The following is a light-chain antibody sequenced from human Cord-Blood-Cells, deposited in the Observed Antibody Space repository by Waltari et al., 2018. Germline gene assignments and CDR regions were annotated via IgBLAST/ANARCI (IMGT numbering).Light chain of an antibody. CDR3: QQYNNWPRT. J-gene: IGKJ2*01. V-gene: IGKV3-15*01. CDR1: QSVSSN. Sequence: EIVMTQSPATLSVYPGERATLSCRASQSVSSNLAWYQQKPGQAPRHLIYGASTSATGIPARFSSSGSGTEFTLTISSLQSEDFAVYYCQQYNNWPRTFGQGTKLEIK. CDR2: GAS.